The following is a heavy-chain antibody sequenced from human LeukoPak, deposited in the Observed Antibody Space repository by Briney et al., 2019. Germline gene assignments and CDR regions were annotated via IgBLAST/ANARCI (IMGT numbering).Heavy chain of an antibody. CDR1: GGSISSYY. CDR3: ARGGYGDYVIPLGFDY. D-gene: IGHD4-17*01. Sequence: PSETLSLTCTVSGGSISSYYGSWIRQPPGKGLEWIGYIYYSGSTNYNPSLKSRVTISVDTSKNQFSLKLSSVTAADTAVYYCARGGYGDYVIPLGFDYWGQGTLVTVSS. V-gene: IGHV4-59*01. J-gene: IGHJ4*02. CDR2: IYYSGST.